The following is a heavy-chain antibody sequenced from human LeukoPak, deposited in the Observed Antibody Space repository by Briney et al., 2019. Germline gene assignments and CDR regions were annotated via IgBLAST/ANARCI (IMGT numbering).Heavy chain of an antibody. J-gene: IGHJ4*02. CDR1: GGSFSGYY. D-gene: IGHD6-6*01. V-gene: IGHV4-34*01. Sequence: PSETLSLTCAVYGGSFSGYYWSWIRQPPGKGLEWIGEINHSGSTNYNPSLKSRVTISVDTSKNQFSLKLSSVTAADTAVYYCASAGFEFGSSVGFDYWGQGTLATVSS. CDR2: INHSGST. CDR3: ASAGFEFGSSVGFDY.